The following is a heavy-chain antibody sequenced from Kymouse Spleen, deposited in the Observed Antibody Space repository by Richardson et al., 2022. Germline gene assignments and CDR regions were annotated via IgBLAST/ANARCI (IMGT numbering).Heavy chain of an antibody. V-gene: IGHV4-34*01. CDR3: AREELGMAFDI. Sequence: QVQLQQWGAGLLKPSETLSLTCAVYGGSFSGYYWSWIRQPPGKGLEWIGEINHSGSTNYNPSLKSRVTISVDTSKNQFSLKLSSVTAADTAVYYCAREELGMAFDIWGQGTMVTVSS. D-gene: IGHD7-27*02. CDR1: GGSFSGYY. J-gene: IGHJ3*02. CDR2: INHSGST.